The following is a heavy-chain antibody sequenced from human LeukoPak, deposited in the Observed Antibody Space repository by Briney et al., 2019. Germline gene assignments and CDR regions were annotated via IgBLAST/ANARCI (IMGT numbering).Heavy chain of an antibody. Sequence: GGSLRLSCAASGFTFSSYGMYWVRQAPGKGLEWVAFIRYDGSNKYYADSVKGRFTVSRDNSKNTLYLQMKSLRAEDTAVYYCARNLPYTSGSGTAFDIWGQGTMVTASS. CDR3: ARNLPYTSGSGTAFDI. J-gene: IGHJ3*02. V-gene: IGHV3-30*02. CDR2: IRYDGSNK. D-gene: IGHD6-19*01. CDR1: GFTFSSYG.